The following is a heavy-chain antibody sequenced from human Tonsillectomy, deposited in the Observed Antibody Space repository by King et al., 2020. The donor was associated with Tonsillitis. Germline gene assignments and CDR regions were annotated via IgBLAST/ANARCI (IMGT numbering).Heavy chain of an antibody. CDR3: AREISLADAFDI. CDR1: GGSISSYY. D-gene: IGHD1-1*01. J-gene: IGHJ3*02. CDR2: IYYSGST. V-gene: IGHV4-59*01. Sequence: QLQESGPGLVKPSETLSLTCTVSGGSISSYYWSWIRQPPGKGLEWIVYIYYSGSTNYNPSLKSGSTMSVDTSKSQFSLKLSSVTAADTAVYYCAREISLADAFDIWGQGTMVTVSS.